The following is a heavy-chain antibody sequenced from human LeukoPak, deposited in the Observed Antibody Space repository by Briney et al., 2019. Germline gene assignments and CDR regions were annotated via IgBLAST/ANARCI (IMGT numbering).Heavy chain of an antibody. CDR1: GGSFSGYY. Sequence: SETLSLTCAVYGGSFSGYYWSWIRQPPGKGPEWIGEINHSGSTNYNPSLKSRVTISVDTSKNQFSLKLSSVTAADTAVYYCARGPPYCGGDCYFDYWGQGTLVTVSS. D-gene: IGHD2-21*02. V-gene: IGHV4-34*01. CDR2: INHSGST. J-gene: IGHJ4*02. CDR3: ARGPPYCGGDCYFDY.